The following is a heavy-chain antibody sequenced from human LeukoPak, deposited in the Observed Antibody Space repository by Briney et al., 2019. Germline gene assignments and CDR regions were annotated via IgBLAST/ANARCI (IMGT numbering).Heavy chain of an antibody. CDR1: GYTFTSYD. J-gene: IGHJ6*03. V-gene: IGHV1-8*01. CDR3: ARGLSPYYFVVVPAATPYYYYMDV. CDR2: MNPNSGNT. Sequence: GASVKVSCKASGYTFTSYDINWVRQATGQGLEWMGWMNPNSGNTGYAQKFQGRVTMTRNTSISTAYMELSSLRSEDTAVYYCARGLSPYYFVVVPAATPYYYYMDVWGKGTTVTISS. D-gene: IGHD2-2*01.